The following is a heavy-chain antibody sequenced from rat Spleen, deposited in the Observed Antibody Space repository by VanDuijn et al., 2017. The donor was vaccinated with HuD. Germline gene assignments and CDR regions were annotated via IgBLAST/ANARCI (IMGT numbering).Heavy chain of an antibody. CDR1: GFTFSNYY. CDR2: ISTNGGNI. V-gene: IGHV5-25*01. Sequence: EVQLVESGGGLVRPGRSMKLSCAASGFTFSNYYMAWVRQAPTEGLEWVASISTNGGNIYHRESVKGRFTISRDIAKITLYLQMDSLGSEDTATYYCARRHYGYTDYFDYWGQGVMVTVSS. CDR3: ARRHYGYTDYFDY. D-gene: IGHD1-11*01. J-gene: IGHJ2*01.